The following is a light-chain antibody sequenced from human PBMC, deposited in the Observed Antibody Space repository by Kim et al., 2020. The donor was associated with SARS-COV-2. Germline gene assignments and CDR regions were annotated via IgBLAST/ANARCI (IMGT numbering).Light chain of an antibody. V-gene: IGLV1-44*01. Sequence: GQRVTITCSGSSSNIGSYTVNWYQQLPGTAPKPLIYSNNQRPSGVPDRFSGSKSGTSASLAISGLQSEDEADYYCAAWDDSLNGWVFGGGTKVTVL. CDR2: SNN. CDR1: SSNIGSYT. J-gene: IGLJ3*02. CDR3: AAWDDSLNGWV.